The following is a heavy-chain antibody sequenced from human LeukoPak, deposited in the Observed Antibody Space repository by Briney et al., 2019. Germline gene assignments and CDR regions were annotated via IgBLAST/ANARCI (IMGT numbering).Heavy chain of an antibody. J-gene: IGHJ3*02. CDR2: INTDGSST. CDR1: GFTFSSHW. CDR3: ASPGTTMTLRNAFDI. V-gene: IGHV3-74*01. D-gene: IGHD4-17*01. Sequence: GGSLRLSCAASGFTFSSHWMHWVRQAPGKGLVWVSRINTDGSSTNYADSVKGRFTISRDNAKNTLYLQMNSLRAEDTAVYYCASPGTTMTLRNAFDIWGQGTMVTVSS.